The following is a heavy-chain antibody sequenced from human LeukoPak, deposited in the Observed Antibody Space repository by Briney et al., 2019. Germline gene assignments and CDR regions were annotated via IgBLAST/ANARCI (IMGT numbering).Heavy chain of an antibody. CDR3: ARDPGYNYGYDY. J-gene: IGHJ4*02. CDR1: GFTFSSYG. Sequence: TGGSLRLSCAASGFTFSSYGMSWVRQAPGKGLEWVSTISGSGGSTYYADSVKGRFTISRDNSKNTLYLQMNSLRAEDTAVYYCARDPGYNYGYDYWGQGTLVTVSS. CDR2: ISGSGGST. D-gene: IGHD5-18*01. V-gene: IGHV3-23*01.